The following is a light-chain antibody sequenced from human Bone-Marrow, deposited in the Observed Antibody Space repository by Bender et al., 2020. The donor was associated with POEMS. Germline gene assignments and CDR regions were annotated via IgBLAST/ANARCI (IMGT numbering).Light chain of an antibody. J-gene: IGLJ2*01. V-gene: IGLV2-14*03. CDR2: DVS. CDR1: SSDVGVSSF. CDR3: SSYTSYTAV. Sequence: QSALTQPASVSGSPGQSITISCTGTSSDVGVSSFVSWYQHHPGKAPKLIIFDVSNRPFGVSSRFSGSRSGSTASLTISGLQAEDEADYYCSSYTSYTAVFGGGTKLTVL.